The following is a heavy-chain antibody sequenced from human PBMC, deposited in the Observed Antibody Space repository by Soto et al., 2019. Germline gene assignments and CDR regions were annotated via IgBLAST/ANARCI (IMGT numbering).Heavy chain of an antibody. J-gene: IGHJ6*03. V-gene: IGHV4-59*01. CDR3: ARYGYYYYYIDV. CDR1: GGSISSYY. D-gene: IGHD4-17*01. CDR2: IYYSGST. Sequence: SETLSLTCTVSGGSISSYYWSWIRQPPGKGLEWIGYIYYSGSTNYNPSLKSRVTISVDTSKNQFSLKLSSVTAADTAVYYCARYGYYYYYIDVWGKGTTVTVSS.